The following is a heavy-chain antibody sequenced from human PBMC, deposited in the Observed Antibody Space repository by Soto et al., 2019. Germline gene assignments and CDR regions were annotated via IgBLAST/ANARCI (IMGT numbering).Heavy chain of an antibody. CDR1: GGSISSGGYY. CDR2: IYYSGST. Sequence: SETLSLTCTVSGGSISSGGYYWSWIRQHPGKGLEWIGYIYYSGSTYYNPSLKSRVTISVDTSKNQFSLKLSSVTAADTAVYYCAREKGYCSSTSCYKGDAFDIWGEGTMVTVSS. CDR3: AREKGYCSSTSCYKGDAFDI. J-gene: IGHJ3*02. V-gene: IGHV4-61*08. D-gene: IGHD2-2*02.